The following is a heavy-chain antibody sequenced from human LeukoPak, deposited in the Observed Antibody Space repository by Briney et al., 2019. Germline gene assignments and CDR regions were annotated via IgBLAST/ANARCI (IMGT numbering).Heavy chain of an antibody. CDR3: ARSGLLPAGGSYFDY. CDR2: INPNSGIA. Sequence: ASVKVSCKASGYTFIDYYPHWVRQAPGQGLEWMGWINPNSGIARYAQRFQGRVALTRDTSINTVYMELTRLTSDDTAVYYCARSGLLPAGGSYFDYWGQGTLVTVSS. D-gene: IGHD1-26*01. CDR1: GYTFIDYY. J-gene: IGHJ4*02. V-gene: IGHV1-2*02.